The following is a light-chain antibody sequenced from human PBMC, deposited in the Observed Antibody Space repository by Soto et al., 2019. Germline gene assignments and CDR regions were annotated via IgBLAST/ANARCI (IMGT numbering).Light chain of an antibody. CDR3: SSFTSSSTWM. CDR2: DVS. V-gene: IGLV2-14*01. CDR1: SSDVGGYNY. J-gene: IGLJ3*02. Sequence: QSALTQPASVSVSPGQSITISCTGSSSDVGGYNYVSWYQQHPGKAPKLMIYDVSNRPSGVSNRFSCSKSGNTASLTISGLQAEDEADYYCSSFTSSSTWMFGGGTKLTVL.